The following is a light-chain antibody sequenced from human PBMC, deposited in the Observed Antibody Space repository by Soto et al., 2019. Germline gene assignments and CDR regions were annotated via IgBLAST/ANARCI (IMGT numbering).Light chain of an antibody. CDR3: QQRRNWPLT. CDR2: DVS. J-gene: IGKJ4*01. V-gene: IGKV3-11*01. CDR1: QSVDSY. Sequence: EIVLTQSPATLSLSPGERATLSCRASQSVDSYLTWYQQKPGQAPRLLIYDVSKRATGIPVRFSGSWSGTDFTLAISSLEPEDVAVYYCQQRRNWPLTFGGGTKVEIK.